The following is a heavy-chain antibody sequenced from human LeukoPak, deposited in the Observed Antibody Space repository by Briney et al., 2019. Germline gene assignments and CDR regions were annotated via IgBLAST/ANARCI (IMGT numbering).Heavy chain of an antibody. CDR3: ARSSLTTRNDY. V-gene: IGHV4-34*01. J-gene: IGHJ4*02. CDR2: INHSGST. CDR1: GGSYSGYY. D-gene: IGHD4-11*01. Sequence: SETLSLTCAVYGGSYSGYYWSWIRQPPGKGLEWIGEINHSGSTNYNPSLKSRVTISVDTSKNQFSLKLSSVTAADTAVYYCARSSLTTRNDYWGQGTLVTVSS.